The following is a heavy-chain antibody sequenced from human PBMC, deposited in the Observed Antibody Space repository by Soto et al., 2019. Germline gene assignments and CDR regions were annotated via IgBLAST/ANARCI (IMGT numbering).Heavy chain of an antibody. CDR1: GGSITRNKQY. CDR2: ILYSGST. Sequence: QLPLQESGPGLVKPLETLSLTCIVCGGSITRNKQYRGWIRQSPGNGLEWIGSILYSGSTNYTPSLKCGVTLSVETSDTQFSLKMTSVTAADTALYYSTRLSISGSYKGSSFDYWGQGTVLTVPS. V-gene: IGHV4-39*01. CDR3: TRLSISGSYKGSSFDY. J-gene: IGHJ4*02. D-gene: IGHD6-19*01.